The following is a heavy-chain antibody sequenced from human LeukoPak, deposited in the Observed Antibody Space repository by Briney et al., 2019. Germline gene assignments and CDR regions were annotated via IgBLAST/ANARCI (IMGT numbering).Heavy chain of an antibody. CDR3: ARGANYYDSGHIDY. CDR2: IYPCDSDT. D-gene: IGHD3-22*01. Sequence: KVGASLQICCEGSGSLFTSFWIGWVRQLRGKGVEWMGIIYPCDSDTRYSPSFQGQFTISPDKSITTAYLQWSSLKASDTAMYYCARGANYYDSGHIDYWGQGTLVTVSS. J-gene: IGHJ4*02. V-gene: IGHV5-51*01. CDR1: GSLFTSFW.